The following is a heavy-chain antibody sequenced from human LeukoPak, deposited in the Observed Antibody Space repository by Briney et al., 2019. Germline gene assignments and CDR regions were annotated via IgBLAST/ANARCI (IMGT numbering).Heavy chain of an antibody. V-gene: IGHV3-7*01. Sequence: GGSLRLSSAASGFTFSSYWMSWVPQAPGKGLEGVANIKKEGSEKYYVVAVKGRLTISRDHAKTSLYLQMSSLRVEDTAVYYCARDLSGVTGYTYGRGIDYWGQGTLVTVSS. D-gene: IGHD5-18*01. CDR1: GFTFSSYW. CDR3: ARDLSGVTGYTYGRGIDY. CDR2: IKKEGSEK. J-gene: IGHJ4*02.